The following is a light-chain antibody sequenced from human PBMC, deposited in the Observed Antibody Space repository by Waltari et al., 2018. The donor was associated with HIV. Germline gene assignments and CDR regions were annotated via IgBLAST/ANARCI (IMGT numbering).Light chain of an antibody. CDR1: PDVITN. Sequence: EIVMTQSPATRSVSPGERVTLSCRPSPDVITNLAWYQQKPGQAPSLLIYGASTRASGIPARFTGGGSGSDFTLTINSLQSEDCGLYYCQQYNGWPRTFGQGTKV. CDR2: GAS. V-gene: IGKV3-15*01. J-gene: IGKJ1*01. CDR3: QQYNGWPRT.